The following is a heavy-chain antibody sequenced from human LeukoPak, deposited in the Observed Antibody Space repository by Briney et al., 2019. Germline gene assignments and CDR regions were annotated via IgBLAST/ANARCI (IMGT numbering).Heavy chain of an antibody. Sequence: GESLKISCKGSGYRFTSNWIGWVRLMPGEGLEWMAIIYPGDSDTRYSPSFQGQVTISADKSISTAYLQWSSLKASDAAMYYCARRGVYATSPFDYWGQGTLVTVSS. D-gene: IGHD2-8*01. V-gene: IGHV5-51*01. J-gene: IGHJ4*02. CDR3: ARRGVYATSPFDY. CDR2: IYPGDSDT. CDR1: GYRFTSNW.